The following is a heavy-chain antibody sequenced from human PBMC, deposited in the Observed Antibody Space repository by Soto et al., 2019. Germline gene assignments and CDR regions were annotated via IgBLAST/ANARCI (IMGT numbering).Heavy chain of an antibody. V-gene: IGHV3-74*03. CDR1: GFTFTRYW. CDR2: IKGDGSST. Sequence: EVQLVESGGGLVQPGGSLRLSCAASGFTFTRYWMHWARQTPGKGLVWVAGIKGDGSSTMYVDSVKGRFTTSRDNAKNTLYLQMNILRAEDTAVYYCAREDRYNSNWGDWGQGTLVTVSS. CDR3: AREDRYNSNWGD. J-gene: IGHJ4*02. D-gene: IGHD6-13*01.